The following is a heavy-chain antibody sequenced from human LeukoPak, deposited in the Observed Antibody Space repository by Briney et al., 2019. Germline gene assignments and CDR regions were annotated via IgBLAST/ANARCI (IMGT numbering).Heavy chain of an antibody. CDR2: ISWNSGSL. Sequence: PGGSLRLSCAASGFTFDDYAMHWVRQAPGKGLEWVSGISWNSGSLGYADSVKGRFTISRDNAKNSLYLQMNSLRAEDTAVYYCARAPGVFNYYGSGSRTGFDYWGQGTLVTVSS. V-gene: IGHV3-9*01. J-gene: IGHJ4*02. D-gene: IGHD3-10*01. CDR3: ARAPGVFNYYGSGSRTGFDY. CDR1: GFTFDDYA.